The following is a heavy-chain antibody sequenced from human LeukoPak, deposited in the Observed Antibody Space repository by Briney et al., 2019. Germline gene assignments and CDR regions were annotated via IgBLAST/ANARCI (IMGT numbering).Heavy chain of an antibody. V-gene: IGHV1-46*01. CDR2: INPRGGST. CDR3: ARNHVGGVIQLGNDAFDI. J-gene: IGHJ3*02. D-gene: IGHD2-21*01. CDR1: GYAFTNYY. Sequence: ASVKVSCKASGYAFTNYYIHWVRQAPGQGLEWMGIINPRGGSTSYARKFQGRATLTRDTSTTTMYMELSSLRSDDTAVYYCARNHVGGVIQLGNDAFDIWGQGTMVTVSS.